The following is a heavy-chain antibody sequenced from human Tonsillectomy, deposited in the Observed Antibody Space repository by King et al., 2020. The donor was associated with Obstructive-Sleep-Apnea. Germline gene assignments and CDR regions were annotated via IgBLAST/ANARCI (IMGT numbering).Heavy chain of an antibody. Sequence: VQLVESGGGVVQPGRSLRLSCAASGFTFSSYAMHWVRQAPGKGLEWVAVISYDGSNKYYADSVKGRFTISRDNSKNTLYLQMNSLRAEDTAVYYCARDRGDIVVVVAALGYYYGMYVWGQGTTVTVSS. J-gene: IGHJ6*02. D-gene: IGHD2-15*01. CDR3: ARDRGDIVVVVAALGYYYGMYV. CDR1: GFTFSSYA. CDR2: ISYDGSNK. V-gene: IGHV3-30-3*01.